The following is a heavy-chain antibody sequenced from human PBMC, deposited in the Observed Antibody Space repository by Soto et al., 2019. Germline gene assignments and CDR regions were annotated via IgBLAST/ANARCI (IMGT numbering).Heavy chain of an antibody. J-gene: IGHJ4*02. CDR1: GFTFSSYA. CDR3: ASYYSSSSFGY. V-gene: IGHV3-30-3*01. CDR2: ISYDGSNK. D-gene: IGHD6-6*01. Sequence: QVQLVESGGGVVQPGRSLRLSCAASGFTFSSYAMHWVRQAPGKGLEWVAVISYDGSNKYYADSVKGRFTISRDNSKNTLYLQMNSLRAEDTAVYSCASYYSSSSFGYWGQETLVTVSS.